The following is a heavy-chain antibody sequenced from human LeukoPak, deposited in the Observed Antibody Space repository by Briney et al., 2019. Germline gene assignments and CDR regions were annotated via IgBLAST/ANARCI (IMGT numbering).Heavy chain of an antibody. CDR1: GFTFSSYS. D-gene: IGHD6-19*01. V-gene: IGHV3-21*01. Sequence: PGGSLRLSCAASGFTFSSYSMNWVRQAPGKGLEWVSSISSSSSYIYYADSVKGRFTISRDNAKNSLYLQMNSLGAEDTAVYYCARDRGKAAGLFDYWGQGTLVTVSS. CDR3: ARDRGKAAGLFDY. CDR2: ISSSSSYI. J-gene: IGHJ4*02.